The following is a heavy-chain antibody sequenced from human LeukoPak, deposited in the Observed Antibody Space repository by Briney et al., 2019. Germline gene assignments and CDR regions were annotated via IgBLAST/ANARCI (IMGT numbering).Heavy chain of an antibody. J-gene: IGHJ4*02. V-gene: IGHV3-23*01. CDR1: GFTFSTYA. D-gene: IGHD4-17*01. Sequence: GGSLRLSCAASGFTFSTYATSWVRQAPGKGLEWVSAVSSSGTNTYYANVVKGRFTISRDNSKNMLYLQMSGLRAEDTAVYYCAKEMTALTTIDYWGQGTLVTVSS. CDR2: VSSSGTNT. CDR3: AKEMTALTTIDY.